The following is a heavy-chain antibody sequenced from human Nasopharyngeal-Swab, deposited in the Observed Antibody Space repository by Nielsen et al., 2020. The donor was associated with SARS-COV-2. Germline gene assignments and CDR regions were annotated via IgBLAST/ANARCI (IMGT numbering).Heavy chain of an antibody. CDR2: VNADGSTT. CDR3: TRLTYYYDSSSGG. Sequence: VRQAPGKGLVWASHVNADGSTTTYADSVKGRFTISRVNAKNTLYLQMDDLRAEDTAVYYCTRLTYYYDSSSGGWGQGTLVTVSS. V-gene: IGHV3-74*01. D-gene: IGHD3-9*01. J-gene: IGHJ4*02.